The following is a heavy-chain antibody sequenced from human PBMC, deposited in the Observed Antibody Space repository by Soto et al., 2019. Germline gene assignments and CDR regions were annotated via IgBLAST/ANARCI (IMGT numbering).Heavy chain of an antibody. CDR3: AGHGREYSSSAFRSNYFFYYGMDV. J-gene: IGHJ6*02. V-gene: IGHV4-39*01. Sequence: ETLSLTCTVSGGSISSSSYYWGWLRQPPGKGLEWIGSIYYSGSTYYNPSLKSRVTISVATSKNQFSLMLRSVTAADTAVYYRAGHGREYSSSAFRSNYFFYYGMDVWGQGTTVSVSS. D-gene: IGHD6-6*01. CDR2: IYYSGST. CDR1: GGSISSSSYY.